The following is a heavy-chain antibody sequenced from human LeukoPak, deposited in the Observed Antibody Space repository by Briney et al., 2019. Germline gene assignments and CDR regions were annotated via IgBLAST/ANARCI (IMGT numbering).Heavy chain of an antibody. CDR1: GYTFTSYD. CDR2: MNPNSGNT. V-gene: IGHV1-8*01. J-gene: IGHJ6*02. D-gene: IGHD3-9*01. Sequence: ASVKVSCKASGYTFTSYDINWVRQATGQGLEWMGWMNPNSGNTGYAQKFQGRVTMTRNTSISTAYMELSSLRSEDTAVYYCARGPYYDILTGESYYCGMDVWGQGTTVTVFS. CDR3: ARGPYYDILTGESYYCGMDV.